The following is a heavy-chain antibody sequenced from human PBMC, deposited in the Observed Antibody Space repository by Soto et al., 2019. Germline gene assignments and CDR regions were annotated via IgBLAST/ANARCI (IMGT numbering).Heavy chain of an antibody. CDR3: ARTVGGGLVFDY. CDR2: IYDSGKT. V-gene: IGHV4-59*01. Sequence: SGTLSLTCSLSGGSMNNYYWDWIRQTPEKGLEWIAYIYDSGKTNWIPCLRSRVTISVDTSRNQLSLKMTAVAAADTAVYDCARTVGGGLVFDYWSQGTLVTVSS. CDR1: GGSMNNYY. D-gene: IGHD3-16*01. J-gene: IGHJ4*02.